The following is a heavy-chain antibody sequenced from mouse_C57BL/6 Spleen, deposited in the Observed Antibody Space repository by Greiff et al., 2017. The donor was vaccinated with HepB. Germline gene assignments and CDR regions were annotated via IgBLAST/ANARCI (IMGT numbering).Heavy chain of an antibody. V-gene: IGHV5-17*01. CDR2: ISSGSSTI. CDR1: GFTFSDYG. CDR3: ATYGNYDGYWYFDV. Sequence: EVMLVESGGGLVKPGGSLKLSCAASGFTFSDYGMHWVRQAPEKGLEWVAYISSGSSTIYYADTVKGRFTISRDNAKNTLFLQMTSLRSEDTAMYYCATYGNYDGYWYFDVWGTGTTVTVSS. J-gene: IGHJ1*03. D-gene: IGHD2-1*01.